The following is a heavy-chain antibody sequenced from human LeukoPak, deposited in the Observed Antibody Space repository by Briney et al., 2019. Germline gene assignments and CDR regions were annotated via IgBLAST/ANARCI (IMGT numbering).Heavy chain of an antibody. V-gene: IGHV3-74*01. CDR3: ARENRGNWNSDRFDY. Sequence: GGSLRLSCAASGFTFSSYWMHWVRQAPGKGLVWVSRINTDGSSTSYADSVKGRFTISRDNAKNTLYLQMNSLRAEDTAVYYCARENRGNWNSDRFDYWGQGTLVTVSS. D-gene: IGHD1-7*01. CDR1: GFTFSSYW. J-gene: IGHJ4*02. CDR2: INTDGSST.